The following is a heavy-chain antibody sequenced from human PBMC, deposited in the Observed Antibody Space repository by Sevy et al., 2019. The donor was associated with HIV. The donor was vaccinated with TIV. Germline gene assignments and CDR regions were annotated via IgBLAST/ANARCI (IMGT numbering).Heavy chain of an antibody. J-gene: IGHJ4*02. D-gene: IGHD3-9*01. V-gene: IGHV3-11*01. CDR3: AKLYDILTGHDFGFDY. CDR2: MSSSGYTI. Sequence: GGSLRLSCAASGFTFSDYFMSWIRQAPGKGLEWVSYMSSSGYTIYYAASVKGRFTISRDNAKNSLYLQMNSLRAEDTAVYYCAKLYDILTGHDFGFDYWGQGALVTVSS. CDR1: GFTFSDYF.